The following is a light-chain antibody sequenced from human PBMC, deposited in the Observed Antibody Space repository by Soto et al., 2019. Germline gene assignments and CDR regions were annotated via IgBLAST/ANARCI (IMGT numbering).Light chain of an antibody. CDR3: LLYFSPDRYT. Sequence: EIVLTQSPGTLSLSPGESATLSCRASQRVASSHIAWYQQKPGQAPRLLIYGASTRATGIPDRFSGSGSDTDFSLTIRRLDPEDFAMYYCLLYFSPDRYTFGPGTKVQIK. J-gene: IGKJ2*01. CDR2: GAS. V-gene: IGKV3-20*01. CDR1: QRVASSH.